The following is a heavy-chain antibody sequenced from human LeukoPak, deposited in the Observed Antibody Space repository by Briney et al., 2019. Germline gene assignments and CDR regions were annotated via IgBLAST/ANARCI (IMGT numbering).Heavy chain of an antibody. D-gene: IGHD4-17*01. V-gene: IGHV1-69*04. CDR3: AIERGSTVTTKNFDY. Sequence: SVKVSCKASGGTFSSYAISWVRQAPGQGLEWMGRIIPILGIANYAQKFQGRVTITADKSTSTAYMELSSLRSEDTAVYYCAIERGSTVTTKNFDYWGQGTLVTVSS. CDR1: GGTFSSYA. J-gene: IGHJ4*02. CDR2: IIPILGIA.